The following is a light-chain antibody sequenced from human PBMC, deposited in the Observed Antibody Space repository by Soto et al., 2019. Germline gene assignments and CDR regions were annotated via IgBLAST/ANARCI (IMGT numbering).Light chain of an antibody. J-gene: IGKJ4*01. CDR1: QSINNRY. Sequence: EIVLTQSPGTLSLSPGERATLSCRASQSINNRYLAWYQQKPGQAPRLLIYAASSRATGIPDRFSGSGSGTDFTLTISRLEPEDFAVYYCQQFGSSPGFTFGGGTKVETK. CDR2: AAS. CDR3: QQFGSSPGFT. V-gene: IGKV3-20*01.